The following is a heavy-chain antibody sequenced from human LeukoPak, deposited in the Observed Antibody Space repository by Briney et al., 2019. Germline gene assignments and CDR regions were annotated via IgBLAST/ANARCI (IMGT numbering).Heavy chain of an antibody. CDR2: IYYTGIT. D-gene: IGHD4-17*01. J-gene: IGHJ4*02. V-gene: IGHV4-39*01. CDR3: VGRRGDGDYRPEY. CDR1: GGSISSTAYY. Sequence: SETLSLTCSVSGGSISSTAYYWGWIRQPPGKGLEWLGSIYYTGITYYNPSLKSRVTISLDTSRNQFSLKLNSVTAPETAVYYCVGRRGDGDYRPEYWGQGTLVTVSS.